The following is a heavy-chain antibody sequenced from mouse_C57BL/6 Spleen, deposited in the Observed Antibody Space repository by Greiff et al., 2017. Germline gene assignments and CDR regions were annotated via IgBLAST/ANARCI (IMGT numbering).Heavy chain of an antibody. D-gene: IGHD2-2*01. V-gene: IGHV5-17*01. CDR2: ISSGSSTN. CDR1: GFTFSDYG. Sequence: DVQLVESGGGLVKPGGSLKLSCAASGFTFSDYGMHWVRQAPEKGLEWVAYISSGSSTNNYADTVKGRFTISRDNSKNTLFLQMTSLRSEDTAMYYCARSTIVTTFDYWGQGTTLTVSS. J-gene: IGHJ2*01. CDR3: ARSTIVTTFDY.